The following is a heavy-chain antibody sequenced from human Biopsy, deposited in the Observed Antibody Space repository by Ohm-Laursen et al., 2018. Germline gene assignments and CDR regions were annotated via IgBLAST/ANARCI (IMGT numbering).Heavy chain of an antibody. CDR2: INPDGSVK. Sequence: SLRLSCSASGFMFSDSWMSWVRQAPGKGLEWVANINPDGSVKYFADSVKGRFTISRDNAKNSLYLQMNSLRAEDTAIYYCARSGWNFEFDAWGKGTLVAVSS. CDR1: GFMFSDSW. D-gene: IGHD6-19*01. J-gene: IGHJ4*02. CDR3: ARSGWNFEFDA. V-gene: IGHV3-7*03.